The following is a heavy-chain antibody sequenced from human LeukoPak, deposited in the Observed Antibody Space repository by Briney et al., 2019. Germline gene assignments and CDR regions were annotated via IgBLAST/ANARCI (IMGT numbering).Heavy chain of an antibody. Sequence: PETLCLICTVSGGSISGYYWSWIRQPPGERLEWIGYVYSSGSTDYNPSRKSRVTISIDTSKNQFSLKLSSVTAADTAVYYCARVSCTSTSCPGWIDPWGQGALVSASS. D-gene: IGHD2-2*01. J-gene: IGHJ5*02. CDR2: VYSSGST. CDR3: ARVSCTSTSCPGWIDP. V-gene: IGHV4-59*01. CDR1: GGSISGYY.